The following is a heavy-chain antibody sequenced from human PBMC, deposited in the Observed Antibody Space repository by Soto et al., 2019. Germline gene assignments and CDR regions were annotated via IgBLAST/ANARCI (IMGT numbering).Heavy chain of an antibody. V-gene: IGHV3-30-3*01. CDR1: GFTFSSYA. Sequence: QVQLVESGGGVVQPGRSLRLSCAASGFTFSSYAMHWVRQAPGKGLEWVAVISYDGSNKYYADSVKGRFTISRDNSKNTMDLQMISLGAEAKAVYYCARRAYCSGGSCYSLDSGGQGTLVTVSS. D-gene: IGHD2-15*01. CDR3: ARRAYCSGGSCYSLDS. CDR2: ISYDGSNK. J-gene: IGHJ4*02.